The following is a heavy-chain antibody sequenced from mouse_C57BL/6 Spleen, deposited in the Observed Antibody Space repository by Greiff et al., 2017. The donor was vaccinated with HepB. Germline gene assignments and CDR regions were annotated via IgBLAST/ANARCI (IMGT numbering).Heavy chain of an antibody. V-gene: IGHV1-64*01. CDR1: GYTFTSYW. D-gene: IGHD2-4*01. CDR2: IHPNSGST. CDR3: APSYDYDVWFAY. Sequence: QVQLQQPGAELVKPGASVKLSCKASGYTFTSYWMHWVKQRPGQGLEWIGMIHPNSGSTNYNEKFKSKATLTVDKSSSTAYMQLSSLTSEDSAVYYCAPSYDYDVWFAYWGQGTLVTVSA. J-gene: IGHJ3*01.